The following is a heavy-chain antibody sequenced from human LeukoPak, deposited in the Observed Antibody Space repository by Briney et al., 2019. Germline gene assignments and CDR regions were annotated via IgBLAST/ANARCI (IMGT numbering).Heavy chain of an antibody. V-gene: IGHV1-69*01. D-gene: IGHD1-26*01. Sequence: SVKVSCKASGGTFSSYAISWVRQAPGQGLEWMGGIIPIFGTANYAQKFQGRVTITADDSTSTAYMELSSLRSEDTAVYYCATRSPGGELLDYWGQGTLVTVSS. CDR1: GGTFSSYA. CDR2: IIPIFGTA. CDR3: ATRSPGGELLDY. J-gene: IGHJ4*02.